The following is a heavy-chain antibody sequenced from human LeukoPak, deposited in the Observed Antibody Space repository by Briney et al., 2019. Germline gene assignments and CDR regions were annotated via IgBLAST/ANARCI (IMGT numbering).Heavy chain of an antibody. D-gene: IGHD1-20*01. CDR3: AKDVTGVFDY. Sequence: GGSLRLSCAASGSTFSSYAMSWVRQAPGKGLEWVSAISGSGGSTYYVDSVKGRFTISRDNSKNTLYLQMNSLRAEDTAVYYCAKDVTGVFDYWGQGTLVTVSS. CDR1: GSTFSSYA. V-gene: IGHV3-23*01. J-gene: IGHJ4*02. CDR2: ISGSGGST.